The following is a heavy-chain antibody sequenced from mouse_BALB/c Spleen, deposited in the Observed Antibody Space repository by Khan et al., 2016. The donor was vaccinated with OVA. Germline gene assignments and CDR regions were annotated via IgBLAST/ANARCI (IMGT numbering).Heavy chain of an antibody. CDR2: IWSDGIT. Sequence: QVQLKESGPDLVAPSQSLSITCTVSGFSLTSYGVHWVRQPPGKGLEWLVVIWSDGITTYNYALKYRLSISKDNSKSQVFLKMNSLQTDDTAMYYCARRRFGYFDVWGAGTTVTVSS. CDR1: GFSLTSYG. J-gene: IGHJ1*01. V-gene: IGHV2-6-2*01. CDR3: ARRRFGYFDV.